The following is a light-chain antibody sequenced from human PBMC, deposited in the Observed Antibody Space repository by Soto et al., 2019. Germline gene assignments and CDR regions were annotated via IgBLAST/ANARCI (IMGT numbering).Light chain of an antibody. Sequence: EIVMTQSPATLSLSPGERATLSCRASQSVSGSYLSWYQQKPGQAPRLLIYSASIRAAGFPARFSGSGSGTDFTLTISSLQTEDVAVYYCQQDYSYLTFGGGSKVDIX. V-gene: IGKV3D-7*01. CDR1: QSVSGSY. CDR2: SAS. J-gene: IGKJ4*01. CDR3: QQDYSYLT.